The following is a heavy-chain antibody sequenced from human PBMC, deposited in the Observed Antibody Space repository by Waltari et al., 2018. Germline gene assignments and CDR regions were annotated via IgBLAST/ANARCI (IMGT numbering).Heavy chain of an antibody. V-gene: IGHV4-34*01. J-gene: IGHJ4*02. CDR2: INHSGST. Sequence: QVQLQQWGAGLLKPSETLSLTCAVYGGSFSGYYWSWIRQPPGKGLEWIGEINHSGSTNYNQSLKSRVTISVDTSKNQFSLKLSSVTAADTTVYYCARGYDSSGYYPKIFDYWGQGTLVTVSS. CDR1: GGSFSGYY. CDR3: ARGYDSSGYYPKIFDY. D-gene: IGHD3-22*01.